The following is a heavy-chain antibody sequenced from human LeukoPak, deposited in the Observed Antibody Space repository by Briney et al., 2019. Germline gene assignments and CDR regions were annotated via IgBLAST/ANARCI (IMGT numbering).Heavy chain of an antibody. CDR2: ISAYNGNP. CDR1: GYTFTSYG. CDR3: ARDRPVLRYFDWLLPTNWFDP. D-gene: IGHD3-9*01. J-gene: IGHJ5*02. V-gene: IGHV1-18*01. Sequence: GASVKVSCKASGYTFTSYGISWVRQAPGQGLEWMGWISAYNGNPNYAQKLQGRVTMTTDTSTSTAYMELRSLRSDDTDVYYCARDRPVLRYFDWLLPTNWFDPWGQGTLVTVSS.